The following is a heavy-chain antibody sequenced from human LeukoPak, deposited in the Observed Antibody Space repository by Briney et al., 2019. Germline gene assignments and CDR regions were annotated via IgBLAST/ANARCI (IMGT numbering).Heavy chain of an antibody. CDR1: GGPFSGYY. J-gene: IGHJ4*02. CDR3: ARAGTGDRSAVFDY. Sequence: RASETLSLTCAVYGGPFSGYYWNWIRQPPGKGLEWIGELNHNGYTNYNPSLESRVTISVDTSKNQFSLKVYSLTAADTAVYFCARAGTGDRSAVFDYWGQEILVTVSS. V-gene: IGHV4-34*01. CDR2: LNHNGYT. D-gene: IGHD7-27*01.